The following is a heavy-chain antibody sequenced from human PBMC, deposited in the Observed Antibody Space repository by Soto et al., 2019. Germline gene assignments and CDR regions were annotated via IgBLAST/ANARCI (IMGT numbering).Heavy chain of an antibody. J-gene: IGHJ5*02. Sequence: ASETLSLTCTVSRGSISSGGYYWSWLRYRPEEGLEWIGSIFYSGINHYNPSLKSRCSMSVDTSKRQLSLRLRFVIVADTAVYYCARGRTYYDPWGQGTLVTVSS. CDR3: ARGRTYYDP. CDR1: RGSISSGGYY. V-gene: IGHV4-31*03. D-gene: IGHD3-10*01. CDR2: IFYSGIN.